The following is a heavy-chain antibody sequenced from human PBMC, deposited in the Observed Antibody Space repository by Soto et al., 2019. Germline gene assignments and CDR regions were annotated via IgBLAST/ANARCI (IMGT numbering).Heavy chain of an antibody. CDR3: ARDIVVVPGY. J-gene: IGHJ4*02. V-gene: IGHV3-11*04. CDR2: ISSDGSTR. D-gene: IGHD2-15*01. Sequence: SLRLSCAASGFSFSDYYMSWVRQAPGKGLEWVSYISSDGSTRFYADSVKGRFTVSRDNAKDSLYLQMNSLRAEDTAVYYCARDIVVVPGYWGQGTLVTVSS. CDR1: GFSFSDYY.